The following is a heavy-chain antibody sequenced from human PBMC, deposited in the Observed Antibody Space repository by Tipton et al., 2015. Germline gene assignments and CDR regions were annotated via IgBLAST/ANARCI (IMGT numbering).Heavy chain of an antibody. Sequence: TLSLTCDVSGYSISSGYYWSWIRQPPGKGLEWIGSFFHSGNTFHNPSLKSRITISVDTSKNEFSLKLRSVTAADTAVYYCARDLEHGMDVWGQGTTVTVSS. CDR2: FFHSGNT. CDR1: GYSISSGYY. J-gene: IGHJ6*02. CDR3: ARDLEHGMDV. V-gene: IGHV4-38-2*02. D-gene: IGHD3-3*01.